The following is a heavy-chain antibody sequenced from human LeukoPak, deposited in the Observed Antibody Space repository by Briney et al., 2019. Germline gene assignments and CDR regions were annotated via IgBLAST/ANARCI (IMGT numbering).Heavy chain of an antibody. V-gene: IGHV3-11*05. J-gene: IGHJ4*02. CDR2: VMSGRGST. CDR1: GFSVSDYS. Sequence: GGSLRLSCAASGFSVSDYSISWIRQSPGKGPEWISYVMSGRGSTNYADSVKGRFTISRDNAKNPVALQLDGLRADDTAVYFCTRERRGSYYAFESWGQGTLVTVSS. CDR3: TRERRGSYYAFES. D-gene: IGHD3-16*01.